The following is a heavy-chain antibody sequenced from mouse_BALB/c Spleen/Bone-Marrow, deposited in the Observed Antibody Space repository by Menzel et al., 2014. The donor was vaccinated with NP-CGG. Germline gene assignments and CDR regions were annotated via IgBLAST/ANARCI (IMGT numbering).Heavy chain of an antibody. CDR1: GFTFSSYG. CDR2: INNNGGST. J-gene: IGHJ1*01. Sequence: DVQLVESGGGLVQPGGSLKLSCVASGFTFSSYGMSWVRQTPDKRLESVATINNNGGSTYYPDSVKGQFTISRDNAKNTLYLQMSSLKSEDTAMYYCARVYGWYFDVWGAGTTVTVSS. D-gene: IGHD1-1*01. V-gene: IGHV5-6-3*01. CDR3: ARVYGWYFDV.